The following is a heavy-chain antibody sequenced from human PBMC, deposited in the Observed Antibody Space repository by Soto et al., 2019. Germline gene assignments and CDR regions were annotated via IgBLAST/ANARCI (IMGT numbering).Heavy chain of an antibody. J-gene: IGHJ4*02. D-gene: IGHD3-10*01. CDR2: ISAYKTNI. V-gene: IGHV1-18*01. CDR3: VRDLDGSGAYYTDF. CDR1: GYTLPNYG. Sequence: QVQLVQSGAEVKKPGASVKVSCKASGYTLPNYGITCVRQAPGQGLEWMGWISAYKTNIKYAQKFQGRVTLTTDTSTSTAYMELRSLRSDDTAIYYCVRDLDGSGAYYTDFWGQGTLVTVS.